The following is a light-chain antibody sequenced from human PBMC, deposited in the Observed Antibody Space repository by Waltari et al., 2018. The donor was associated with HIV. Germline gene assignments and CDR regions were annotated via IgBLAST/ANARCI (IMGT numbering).Light chain of an antibody. Sequence: DIHMTQSPPTLTVSVGERVTMSGRASQNIGTKVAWYQQRPGKAPTLILYEASTSVSGVPARVRGSGSGTQFTLTIASLQPDDFAIYVCQQYETCCSFGRGTMLEV. CDR1: QNIGTK. CDR2: EAS. CDR3: QQYETCCS. J-gene: IGKJ2*01. V-gene: IGKV1-5*03.